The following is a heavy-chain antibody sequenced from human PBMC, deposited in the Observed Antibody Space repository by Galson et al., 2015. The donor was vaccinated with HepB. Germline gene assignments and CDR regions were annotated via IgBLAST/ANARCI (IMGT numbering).Heavy chain of an antibody. CDR2: INAGNGNT. V-gene: IGHV1-3*01. CDR3: ARAEYSGYDLGWFEP. Sequence: SVKVSCKASGYTFTSYAVHWVRQASGQRLEWMGWINAGNGNTKYSQKFQGRVTITRDTSASTAYMELSSLRSEDTAVYYCARAEYSGYDLGWFEPWGQGTLVTVSS. CDR1: GYTFTSYA. J-gene: IGHJ5*02. D-gene: IGHD5-12*01.